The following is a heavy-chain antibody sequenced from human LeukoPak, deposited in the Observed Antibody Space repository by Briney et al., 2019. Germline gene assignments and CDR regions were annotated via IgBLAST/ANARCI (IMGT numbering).Heavy chain of an antibody. V-gene: IGHV4-34*01. Sequence: PSETLSLTCAVYGGSFSGYYWSWIRQPPGKGLEWIGEINHSGSTNYNPSLKSRVTISVDTSKNQFSLKLSSVTAADTAVYYCARDLYYYDSSGYYFDYYYYYGMDVWGQGTTVTVSS. D-gene: IGHD3-22*01. CDR2: INHSGST. J-gene: IGHJ6*02. CDR1: GGSFSGYY. CDR3: ARDLYYYDSSGYYFDYYYYYGMDV.